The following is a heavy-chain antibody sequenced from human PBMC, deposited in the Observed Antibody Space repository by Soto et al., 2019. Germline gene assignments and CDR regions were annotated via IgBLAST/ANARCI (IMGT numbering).Heavy chain of an antibody. D-gene: IGHD3-9*01. V-gene: IGHV1-69*02. CDR3: ARARGDILTRRTQYYYYYMDV. Sequence: ASVKVSCKASGGTFSSYTISWVRQAPGQGLEWMGRIIPILGIANYAQKFQGRVTITADKSTSTAYMELSSLRSEDTAVYYCARARGDILTRRTQYYYYYMDVWGKGTTVTVSS. CDR2: IIPILGIA. J-gene: IGHJ6*03. CDR1: GGTFSSYT.